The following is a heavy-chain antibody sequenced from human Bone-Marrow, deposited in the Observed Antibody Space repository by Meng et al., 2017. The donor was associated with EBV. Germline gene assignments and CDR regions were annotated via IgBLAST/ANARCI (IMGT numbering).Heavy chain of an antibody. D-gene: IGHD6-19*01. J-gene: IGHJ4*02. CDR2: ISGSGGST. CDR3: ANLRSPIAVAGTDY. V-gene: IGHV3-23*01. CDR1: GFTFGGYA. Sequence: EVKLLESGGGLVQPGGSVRLSWEASGFTFGGYAMSWVRQAPGKGLEWVSAISGSGGSTYYADSVKGRFTISRDNSKNTLYLQMNSLRAEDTAVYYCANLRSPIAVAGTDYWGQGTLVTVSA.